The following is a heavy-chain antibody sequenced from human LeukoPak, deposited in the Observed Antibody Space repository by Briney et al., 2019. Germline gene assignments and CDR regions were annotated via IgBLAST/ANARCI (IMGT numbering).Heavy chain of an antibody. D-gene: IGHD5-24*01. CDR1: GFTFSDYS. Sequence: QAEGSLRLSCAASGFTFSDYSMNWVRQAPGKGLEWISYIGIDSGNTNYADSVKGRFTISGDKAKNSLYLQMNSLRVEDTAVYYCARDYKYAFDNWGQGTLVTVSS. V-gene: IGHV3-48*01. J-gene: IGHJ4*02. CDR3: ARDYKYAFDN. CDR2: IGIDSGNT.